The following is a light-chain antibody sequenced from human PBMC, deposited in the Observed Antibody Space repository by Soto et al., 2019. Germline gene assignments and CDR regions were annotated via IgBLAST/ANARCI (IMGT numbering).Light chain of an antibody. CDR2: AAS. V-gene: IGKV1D-12*01. J-gene: IGKJ3*01. CDR3: QLADSFHIT. CDR1: QGLSSW. Sequence: IWVTQSPSSGSACVGDIFIITCRWRQGLSSWLAWYKQNPGIAPKLLIYAASTLQQGVPSRFSGSRSGTHFTLTITSLQPEDFATYYCQLADSFHITFGPGTKVDIK.